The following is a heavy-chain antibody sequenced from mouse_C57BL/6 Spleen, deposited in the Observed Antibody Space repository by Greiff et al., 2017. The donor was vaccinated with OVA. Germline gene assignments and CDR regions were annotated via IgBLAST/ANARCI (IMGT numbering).Heavy chain of an antibody. V-gene: IGHV1-61*01. CDR3: ARSGDYYGSSSRWYFDV. J-gene: IGHJ1*03. CDR1: GYTFTSYW. Sequence: VQLQQPGAELVRPGSSVKLSCKASGYTFTSYWMDWVKQRPGQGLEWIGNIYPSDSETPYNQKFKDKATLTVDKSSSTAYMQLSSLTSEDSAVYYCARSGDYYGSSSRWYFDVWGTGTTVTVSS. D-gene: IGHD1-1*01. CDR2: IYPSDSET.